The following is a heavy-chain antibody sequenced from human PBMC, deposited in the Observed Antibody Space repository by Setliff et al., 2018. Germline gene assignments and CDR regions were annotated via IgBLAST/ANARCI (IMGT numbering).Heavy chain of an antibody. CDR2: IRSKAVSYAT. D-gene: IGHD5-12*01. CDR1: GFTFSGSA. J-gene: IGHJ4*02. Sequence: PGGSLRLSCAVSGFTFSGSAVHWVRQASGKGLEWVGRIRSKAVSYATRYTESMKGRFTISRDDSKHTAYLQMDSLNTEDTAVYYCKVAGNYFDYWGQGTLVTVSS. CDR3: KVAGNYFDY. V-gene: IGHV3-73*01.